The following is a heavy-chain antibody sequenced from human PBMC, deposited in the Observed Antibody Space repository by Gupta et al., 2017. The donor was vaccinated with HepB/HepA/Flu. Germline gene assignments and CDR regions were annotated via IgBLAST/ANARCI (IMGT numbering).Heavy chain of an antibody. Sequence: SSYGMHWVRQAPGKGLEWVAVISYDGSNKYYADSVKGRFTISRDNSKNTLYLQMNSLRAEDTAVYYCAKDLTTVTNYFDYWGQGTLVTVSP. D-gene: IGHD4-17*01. CDR3: AKDLTTVTNYFDY. CDR1: SSYG. V-gene: IGHV3-30*18. J-gene: IGHJ4*02. CDR2: ISYDGSNK.